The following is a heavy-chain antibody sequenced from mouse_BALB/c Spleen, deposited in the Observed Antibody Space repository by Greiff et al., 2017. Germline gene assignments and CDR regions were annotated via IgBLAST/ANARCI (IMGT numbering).Heavy chain of an antibody. D-gene: IGHD1-1*01. CDR3: TRGNYYGSKSPYFDV. J-gene: IGHJ1*01. CDR2: IYPGNSDT. Sequence: EVKLEESGTVLARPGASVKMSCKASGYSFTSYWMHWVKQRPGQGLEWIGAIYPGNSDTSYNQKFKGKAKLTAVTSASTAYMELSSLTNEDSAVYYCTRGNYYGSKSPYFDVWGAGTTVTVSS. CDR1: GYSFTSYW. V-gene: IGHV1-5*01.